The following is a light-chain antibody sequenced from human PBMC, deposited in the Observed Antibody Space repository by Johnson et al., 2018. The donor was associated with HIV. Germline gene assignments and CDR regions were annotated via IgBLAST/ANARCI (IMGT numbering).Light chain of an antibody. Sequence: QSILTQPPSVSAAPGQKVTISCSGSSSNIGNNYVSWYQQLPGTAPRIVTYDNNKRPSGIPARFSGSKYGTSGTLGTTGLQTGDEADYYCGTWASSLGAYVFGTGTKVTVL. CDR1: SSNIGNNY. V-gene: IGLV1-51*01. J-gene: IGLJ1*01. CDR2: DNN. CDR3: GTWASSLGAYV.